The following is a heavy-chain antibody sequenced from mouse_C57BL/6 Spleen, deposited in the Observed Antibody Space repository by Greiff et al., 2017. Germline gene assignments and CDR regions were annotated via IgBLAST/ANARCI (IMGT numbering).Heavy chain of an antibody. Sequence: QVQLQPPGAELVKPGASVKLSCKASGYTFTSYWMHWVKQRPGQGLEWIGMIHPNSGSTNYNEKFKSKATLTVDKSSSTAYMQLSSLTSEDSAVYYCARYDGNYFDYWGQGTTLTVSS. CDR3: ARYDGNYFDY. V-gene: IGHV1-64*01. D-gene: IGHD2-3*01. CDR2: IHPNSGST. J-gene: IGHJ2*01. CDR1: GYTFTSYW.